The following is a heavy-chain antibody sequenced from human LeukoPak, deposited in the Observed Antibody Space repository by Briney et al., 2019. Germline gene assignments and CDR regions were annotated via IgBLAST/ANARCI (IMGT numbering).Heavy chain of an antibody. CDR2: IFSSGST. J-gene: IGHJ4*02. V-gene: IGHV4-4*07. CDR3: ARGRAVTTGDDY. Sequence: SETLSLTCTVSGGSINNYWSWIRQPAGKGLEWIGRIFSSGSTVYHPSLKSRVTMLVDTSRNSFSLKLTSVTAADTAVYYCARGRAVTTGDDYWGQGTLVTVSS. CDR1: GGSINNY. D-gene: IGHD4-17*01.